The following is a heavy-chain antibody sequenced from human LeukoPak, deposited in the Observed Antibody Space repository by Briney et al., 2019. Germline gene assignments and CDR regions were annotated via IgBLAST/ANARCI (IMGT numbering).Heavy chain of an antibody. J-gene: IGHJ3*02. D-gene: IGHD6-19*01. V-gene: IGHV1-18*01. CDR1: VYTSTSYG. CDR3: ASFGAVAGTQRRQPSYAFDI. CDR2: ISAYNGNT. Sequence: VASVKVSCKASVYTSTSYGISWVRRAPGQGLEWMGWISAYNGNTNYAQKLQGRVTMTTDTSTSTPYMELRSLRSDDTAVYYCASFGAVAGTQRRQPSYAFDIWGQGTMVTVSS.